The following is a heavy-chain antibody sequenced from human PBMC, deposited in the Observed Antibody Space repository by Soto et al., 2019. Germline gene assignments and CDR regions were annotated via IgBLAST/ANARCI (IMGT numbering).Heavy chain of an antibody. Sequence: QVQLVQSGTEVKKPGASVRVSCKASGYTSSTYGFSWVRQAPGQGLEWMGWIGAYNGDTNYAQNFQGRVTMTTDTSTTTSYMELRRLPFDDTAVYFCARDWRGAEGFDTWGQGTLVNVSS. V-gene: IGHV1-18*01. D-gene: IGHD3-3*01. J-gene: IGHJ4*02. CDR3: ARDWRGAEGFDT. CDR2: IGAYNGDT. CDR1: GYTSSTYG.